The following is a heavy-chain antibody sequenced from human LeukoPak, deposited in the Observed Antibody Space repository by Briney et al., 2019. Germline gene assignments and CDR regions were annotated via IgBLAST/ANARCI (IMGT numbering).Heavy chain of an antibody. CDR3: ARRGRWELSHYYYMDV. D-gene: IGHD1-26*01. Sequence: PSETLSLTCTVSGGSISSYYWSWIRQPPGKGLEWIGYIYYSGSTNYNPSLKSRVTISVDTSKNQFSLELSSVTAADTAVYYCARRGRWELSHYYYMDVWGKGTTVTVSS. CDR1: GGSISSYY. CDR2: IYYSGST. V-gene: IGHV4-59*01. J-gene: IGHJ6*03.